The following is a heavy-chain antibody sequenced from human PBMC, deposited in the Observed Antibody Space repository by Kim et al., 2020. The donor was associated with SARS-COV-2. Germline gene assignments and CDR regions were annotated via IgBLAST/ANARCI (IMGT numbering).Heavy chain of an antibody. CDR1: GFTFSSYG. CDR2: ISYDGSNK. V-gene: IGHV3-30*18. D-gene: IGHD3-22*01. Sequence: GGSLRLSCAASGFTFSSYGMHWVRQAPGKGLEWVAVISYDGSNKYYADSVKGRFTISRDNSKNTLYLQMNSLRAEDTAVYYCAKVNSGYFDAFDIWGQGTMVTVSS. J-gene: IGHJ3*02. CDR3: AKVNSGYFDAFDI.